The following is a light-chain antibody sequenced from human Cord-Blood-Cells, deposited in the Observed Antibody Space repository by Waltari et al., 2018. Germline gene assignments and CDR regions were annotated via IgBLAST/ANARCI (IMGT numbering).Light chain of an antibody. CDR1: QSVSSN. Sequence: EIVMTHPPATLPVSSGERATLSCRASQSVSSNLTWYQQKPGQAPRLLIYGASTRATGIPARFSGSGSGTEFTLTISSLQSEDFAVYYCQQYNNWPRTFGQGTKVEIK. CDR3: QQYNNWPRT. CDR2: GAS. V-gene: IGKV3-15*01. J-gene: IGKJ1*01.